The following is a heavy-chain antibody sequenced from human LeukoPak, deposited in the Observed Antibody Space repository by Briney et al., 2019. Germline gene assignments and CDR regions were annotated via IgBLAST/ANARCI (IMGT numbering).Heavy chain of an antibody. D-gene: IGHD3-10*01. J-gene: IGHJ4*02. CDR2: ISWNSGRM. CDR3: AKDVNYSPSGTFDY. V-gene: IGHV3-9*03. Sequence: GGSLRLSCAASGFTFDDYAMHWVRQAPGKGLEWVSSISWNSGRMDYADSVKGRFTISRDNAKNSLYLQMNSLRVEDMALYYCAKDVNYSPSGTFDYWGQGTLVTVSS. CDR1: GFTFDDYA.